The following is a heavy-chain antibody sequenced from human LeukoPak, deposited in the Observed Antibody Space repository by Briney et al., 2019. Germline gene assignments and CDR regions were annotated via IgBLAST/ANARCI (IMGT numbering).Heavy chain of an antibody. J-gene: IGHJ3*02. CDR3: ARDPNGDYIGAFDM. CDR1: GFIFSNYA. CDR2: IRGSGGGT. V-gene: IGHV3-23*01. D-gene: IGHD4-17*01. Sequence: GGSLRLSCAASGFIFSNYALMWLRQSPGKGLEWVSAIRGSGGGTFYADSVKGRFTISRDNSKNTLYLQMNGLRAEDTAVYYCARDPNGDYIGAFDMWGRGTLVSVSS.